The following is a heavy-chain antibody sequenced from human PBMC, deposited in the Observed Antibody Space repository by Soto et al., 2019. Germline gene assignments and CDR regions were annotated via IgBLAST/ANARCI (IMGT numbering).Heavy chain of an antibody. D-gene: IGHD4-4*01. CDR1: GGSISSGGYY. CDR3: ARAPLGDGGNYVHFQH. Sequence: QVQLQESGPGLVKPSQTMSLTCTVSGGSISSGGYYWSWIRQHPGKGLEWIGYIYYSGSTYYNPSLQSRVTISVDTPKNQFSLKLSSVTAADTAVYYCARAPLGDGGNYVHFQHWGQGTLVTVSS. V-gene: IGHV4-31*03. CDR2: IYYSGST. J-gene: IGHJ1*01.